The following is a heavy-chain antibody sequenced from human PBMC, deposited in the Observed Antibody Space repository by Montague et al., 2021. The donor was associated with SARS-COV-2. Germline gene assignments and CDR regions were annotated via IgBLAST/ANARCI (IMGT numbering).Heavy chain of an antibody. CDR2: IKQDVSEK. V-gene: IGHV3-7*01. Sequence: SLILSCAASGFTFSSYWMSWFRQAPGKGLEWVANIKQDVSEKYYLDSVNGRFSISRDNAKNSLYLQMSSLRAEDTAMYYCTRLGWGYSDGLDYWGQGTLVTVSS. J-gene: IGHJ4*02. CDR1: GFTFSSYW. CDR3: TRLGWGYSDGLDY. D-gene: IGHD5-18*01.